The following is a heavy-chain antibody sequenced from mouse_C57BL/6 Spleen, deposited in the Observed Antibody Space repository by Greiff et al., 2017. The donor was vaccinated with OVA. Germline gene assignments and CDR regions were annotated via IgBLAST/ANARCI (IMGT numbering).Heavy chain of an antibody. D-gene: IGHD2-1*01. V-gene: IGHV1-50*01. CDR3: ARRYYGNWYFDV. Sequence: QLQQPGAELVKPGASVKLSCKASGYTFTSYWMQGVKQRPGQGLEWIGEIDPSDSYTNYNQKFKGKATLTVDTSSSTAYMQLSSLTSEDSAVYYCARRYYGNWYFDVWGTGTTVTVSS. CDR2: IDPSDSYT. CDR1: GYTFTSYW. J-gene: IGHJ1*03.